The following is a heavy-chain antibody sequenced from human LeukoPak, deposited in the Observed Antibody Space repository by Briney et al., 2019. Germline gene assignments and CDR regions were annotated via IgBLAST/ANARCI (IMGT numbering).Heavy chain of an antibody. CDR3: AKPSSGWYLFDY. V-gene: IGHV3-23*01. CDR2: ISGSGGST. Sequence: AGGSLRLSCAASAFTFSNYAMSWVCQAPGKGLEWVSTISGSGGSTYYADSVKGRFTISRDNSKNTLYLQMSSLRAEDTAVYYCAKPSSGWYLFDYWGQGTLVTVSS. CDR1: AFTFSNYA. J-gene: IGHJ4*02. D-gene: IGHD6-19*01.